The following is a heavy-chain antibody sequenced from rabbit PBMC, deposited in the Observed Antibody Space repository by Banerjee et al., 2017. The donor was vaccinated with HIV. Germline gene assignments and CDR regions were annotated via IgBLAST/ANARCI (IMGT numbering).Heavy chain of an antibody. CDR1: GIDFSSYYY. CDR3: ARGGSAAAFNL. V-gene: IGHV1S45*01. CDR2: IYAGSSGST. D-gene: IGHD4-2*01. Sequence: QQQLEESGGGLVKPGGTLTLTCKASGIDFSSYYYMCWVRQAPGKGLELIACIYAGSSGSTYYANWAKGRFTISKTSSTTVTLRMTSLTAADTATHFCARGGSAAAFNLWGPGTLVTVS. J-gene: IGHJ4*01.